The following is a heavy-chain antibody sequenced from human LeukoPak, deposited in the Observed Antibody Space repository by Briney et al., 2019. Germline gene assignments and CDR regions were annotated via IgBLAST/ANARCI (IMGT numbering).Heavy chain of an antibody. CDR3: ARGLHGYTYGYVPWELYYYMDV. Sequence: SETLSLTCTVSGGSISSYYWSWIRQPAGKGLEWIGRIYTSGSTNYNPSLKSRVTISVDTSKNQFSLKMSSVSAADTAVYYCARGLHGYTYGYVPWELYYYMDVWGKGTTVTISS. D-gene: IGHD5-18*01. J-gene: IGHJ6*03. CDR2: IYTSGST. V-gene: IGHV4-4*07. CDR1: GGSISSYY.